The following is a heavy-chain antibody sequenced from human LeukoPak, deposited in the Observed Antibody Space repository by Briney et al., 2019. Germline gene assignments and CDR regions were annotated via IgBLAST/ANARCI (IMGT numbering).Heavy chain of an antibody. Sequence: PSETLSLTCAVYGASFSGYYWSWIRQPPGKGLEWIGEINHSGSTNYNPSLKSRVTISVDTSKNQFSLKLSSVTAADTAVYYCARVRAYGDDYWGQGTLVTVSS. CDR2: INHSGST. J-gene: IGHJ4*02. V-gene: IGHV4-34*01. D-gene: IGHD4-17*01. CDR1: GASFSGYY. CDR3: ARVRAYGDDY.